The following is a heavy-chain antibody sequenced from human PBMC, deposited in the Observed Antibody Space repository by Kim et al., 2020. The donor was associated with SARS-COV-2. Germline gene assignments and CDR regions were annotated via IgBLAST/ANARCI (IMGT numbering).Heavy chain of an antibody. V-gene: IGHV4-59*08. CDR1: GGSISSYY. Sequence: SETLSLTCTVSGGSISSYYWSWIRQPPGKGLEWIGYIYSSGSTNYNPSLKSRLTISVATSKNQFPLKLSSVTAADTTVYYCAISRGYDYYYFDYWGQGTLVTVSS. CDR3: AISRGYDYYYFDY. D-gene: IGHD5-12*01. J-gene: IGHJ4*02. CDR2: IYSSGST.